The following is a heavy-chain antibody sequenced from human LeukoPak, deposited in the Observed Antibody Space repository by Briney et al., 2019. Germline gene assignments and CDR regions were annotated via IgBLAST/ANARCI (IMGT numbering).Heavy chain of an antibody. CDR3: AKYWGAYGDYRGRYMDV. Sequence: LPGGSLRLSCAASRFTFSSYAMSWVRQAPGKGLEWVSTISGSGGSTYYADSVKGRFTISRDNSKNTLYLQMNSLRVEETAVYHCAKYWGAYGDYRGRYMDVWGKGTTVSVSS. V-gene: IGHV3-23*01. CDR2: ISGSGGST. D-gene: IGHD4-17*01. J-gene: IGHJ6*03. CDR1: RFTFSSYA.